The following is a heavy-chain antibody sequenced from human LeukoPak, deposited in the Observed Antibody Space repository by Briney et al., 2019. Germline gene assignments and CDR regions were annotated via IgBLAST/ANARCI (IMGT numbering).Heavy chain of an antibody. CDR2: IYTSGST. D-gene: IGHD6-13*01. V-gene: IGHV4-4*07. CDR1: GGSISSYY. CDR3: ARRRDSSSWNSPFDY. Sequence: SETLSLTCTVSGGSISSYYWSWIRQPAGKGLEWIGRIYTSGSTNYNPSLKSRLSISVDTSKNQFSLNLSSVSATDSAVYYCARRRDSSSWNSPFDYWGQGTLVTVSS. J-gene: IGHJ4*02.